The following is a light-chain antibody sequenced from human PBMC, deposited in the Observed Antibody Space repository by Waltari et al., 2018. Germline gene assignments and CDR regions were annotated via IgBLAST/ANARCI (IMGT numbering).Light chain of an antibody. CDR1: QSVRSH. V-gene: IGKV3-11*01. J-gene: IGKJ4*01. CDR2: DAS. CDR3: QQRSNWPPLT. Sequence: EVVLTQSPATLSLSPGERATLSCRASQSVRSHLARYQQKPGQAPRLLIYDASNRATGIPPRFSGSGSGTDFTLTISSLEPEDSAVYYCQQRSNWPPLTFGGGTKVEIK.